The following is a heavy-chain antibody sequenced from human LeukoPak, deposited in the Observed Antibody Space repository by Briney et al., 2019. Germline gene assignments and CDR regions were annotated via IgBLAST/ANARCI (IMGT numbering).Heavy chain of an antibody. CDR3: AREFSSGWIFYFDH. D-gene: IGHD6-19*01. V-gene: IGHV4-61*02. Sequence: ASETLSLTCTVSGGSISSGSYYWSWIRQPAGKRVEWIGRIYTSGSTNYDPSLKSRVTISVDTSKNQFSLKLNSVTAADTAVYYCAREFSSGWIFYFDHWGQGALVTVSS. CDR2: IYTSGST. CDR1: GGSISSGSYY. J-gene: IGHJ4*02.